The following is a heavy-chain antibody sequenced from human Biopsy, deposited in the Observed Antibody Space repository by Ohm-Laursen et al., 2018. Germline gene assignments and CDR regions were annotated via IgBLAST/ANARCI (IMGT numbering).Heavy chain of an antibody. D-gene: IGHD3-22*01. CDR2: IFYRGST. Sequence: GTLSLTCTVSGGSISNNNYYWGWIRQPPGKGLEWIGSIFYRGSTHYKTSLKSRVNISVDTSKNQFSLKLNSVTAADTAVYCCARDYDTSGYYYVSWGQGTLVTVSS. CDR1: GGSISNNNYY. J-gene: IGHJ5*02. V-gene: IGHV4-39*01. CDR3: ARDYDTSGYYYVS.